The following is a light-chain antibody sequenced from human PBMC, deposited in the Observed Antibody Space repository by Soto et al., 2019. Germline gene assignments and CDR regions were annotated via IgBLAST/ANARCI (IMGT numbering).Light chain of an antibody. V-gene: IGKV3-15*01. J-gene: IGKJ5*01. Sequence: EIEMTQSPATLSVSPGERATLSCRASQSVNTNLAWYQQKPGQAPRLLIYGASTRAPGIPARFSGSGSGTEFTLTVSSLQSEDFATYYCQQYESLPLTFGQGTRLEIK. CDR1: QSVNTN. CDR2: GAS. CDR3: QQYESLPLT.